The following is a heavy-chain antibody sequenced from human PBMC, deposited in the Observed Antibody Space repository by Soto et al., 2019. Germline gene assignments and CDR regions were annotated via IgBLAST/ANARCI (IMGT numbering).Heavy chain of an antibody. J-gene: IGHJ4*02. Sequence: ASVNVSCKASGYSFTSYGISWVRQAPGQGLEWMGWISAYNGNTNYAQKLQGRVTMTTDTSTSTAYMELRSLRSDDTAVYYCARDMGRIAVAGLFDYWGQGTLVTVSS. CDR3: ARDMGRIAVAGLFDY. V-gene: IGHV1-18*04. CDR1: GYSFTSYG. CDR2: ISAYNGNT. D-gene: IGHD6-19*01.